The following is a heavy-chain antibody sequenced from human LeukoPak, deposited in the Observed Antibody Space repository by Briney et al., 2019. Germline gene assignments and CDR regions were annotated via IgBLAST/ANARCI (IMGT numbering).Heavy chain of an antibody. D-gene: IGHD3-22*01. CDR2: IYSGGST. V-gene: IGHV3-53*01. J-gene: IGHJ3*02. CDR3: ARQTPGITMIVVAVDGAFDI. Sequence: GGSLRLSCAASGFTVSSNYMSWVRQAPGKGLEWVSVIYSGGSTYYADSVKGRFTISRDNSKNTLYLQMNSLRAEDTAVYYCARQTPGITMIVVAVDGAFDIWGQGTMVTVSS. CDR1: GFTVSSNY.